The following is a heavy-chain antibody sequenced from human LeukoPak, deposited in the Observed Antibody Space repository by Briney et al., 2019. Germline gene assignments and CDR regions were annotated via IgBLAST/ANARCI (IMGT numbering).Heavy chain of an antibody. CDR3: ARDSVAAIDDAFDI. CDR1: GGSISSYY. Sequence: PSETLSLTCTVSGGSISSYYWSWIRQPAGKGLEWIGRIYTSGSTNYNPSLKSRVTMSVDTSKNQFSLKLSSVTAADTAVYYCARDSVAAIDDAFDIWGQGTMVTVSS. J-gene: IGHJ3*02. D-gene: IGHD2-15*01. V-gene: IGHV4-4*07. CDR2: IYTSGST.